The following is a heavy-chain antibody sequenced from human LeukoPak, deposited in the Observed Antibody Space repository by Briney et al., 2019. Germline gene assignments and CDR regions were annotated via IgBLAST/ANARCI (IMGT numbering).Heavy chain of an antibody. J-gene: IGHJ6*02. CDR2: INAGNGDT. D-gene: IGHD5-12*01. V-gene: IGHV1-3*01. CDR1: GYTFTAYV. CDR3: TRALGYPYYAMDV. Sequence: ASVKVSCKASGYTFTAYVMHWVRQAPGQRLEWMGWINAGNGDTKYSQEFQGRVTTTRDTFANTIYMELSSLRSEDTAVYYCTRALGYPYYAMDVWGQGTTVTVSS.